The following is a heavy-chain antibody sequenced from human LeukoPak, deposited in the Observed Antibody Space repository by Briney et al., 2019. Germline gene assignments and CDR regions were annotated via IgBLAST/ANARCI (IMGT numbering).Heavy chain of an antibody. Sequence: SETLSLTCTVSGGSISSYYWSWIRQPPGKGLEWIGYIYYSGSTNYNPSLKSRVTISVDTSKNQFSLKLSSVTAADTAVYYCARHHYDILTGYRYWYFDLWGRGTLVTVSS. CDR1: GGSISSYY. CDR3: ARHHYDILTGYRYWYFDL. D-gene: IGHD3-9*01. J-gene: IGHJ2*01. CDR2: IYYSGST. V-gene: IGHV4-59*08.